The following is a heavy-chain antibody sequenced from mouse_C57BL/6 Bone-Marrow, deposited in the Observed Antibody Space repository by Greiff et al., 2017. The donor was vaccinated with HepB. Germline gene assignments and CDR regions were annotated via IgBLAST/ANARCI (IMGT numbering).Heavy chain of an antibody. J-gene: IGHJ1*03. CDR3: ARGYYGSSPYWYFDV. CDR2: IHPNSGST. Sequence: QVQLQQPGAELVKPGASVKLSCKASGYTFTSYWMHWVKQRPGQGLEWIGMIHPNSGSTNYNEKFTSKATLTVDKSSSTAYMQLSSLTSEDSAVYYCARGYYGSSPYWYFDVWGTGTTVTVSS. D-gene: IGHD1-1*01. V-gene: IGHV1-64*01. CDR1: GYTFTSYW.